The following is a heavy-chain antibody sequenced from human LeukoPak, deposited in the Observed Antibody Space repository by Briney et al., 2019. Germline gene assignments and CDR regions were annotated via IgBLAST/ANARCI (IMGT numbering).Heavy chain of an antibody. CDR3: AVVVVAATRDAFDI. V-gene: IGHV3-21*01. D-gene: IGHD2-15*01. J-gene: IGHJ3*02. CDR2: ISSSSSYI. Sequence: TPGGSLRLSCAASGFTFSSYSMNWVRQAPGKGLEWVSSISSSSSYIYYADSVKGRFTISRDNAKNSLYLQMNSLRAEDTAVYYCAVVVVAATRDAFDIWGQGTMVTVSS. CDR1: GFTFSSYS.